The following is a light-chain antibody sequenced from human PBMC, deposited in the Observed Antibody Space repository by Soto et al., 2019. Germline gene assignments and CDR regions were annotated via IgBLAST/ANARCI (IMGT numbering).Light chain of an antibody. CDR1: QGISSA. Sequence: AIQLTQSPSSLSASIGDRVTITCRAGQGISSALAWYQQKPRKPPKLLIYDASSLQSGVPSRCSGSGSGTVFTHTISLLQPEDFATYYCQQFDDYPPVFGPGTKVDIK. CDR3: QQFDDYPPV. J-gene: IGKJ3*01. CDR2: DAS. V-gene: IGKV1D-13*01.